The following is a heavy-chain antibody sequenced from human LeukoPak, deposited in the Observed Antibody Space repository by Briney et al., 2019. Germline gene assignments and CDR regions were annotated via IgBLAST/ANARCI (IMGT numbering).Heavy chain of an antibody. CDR2: INHSGST. CDR1: GGSFSGYY. Sequence: SETLSLTCAVYGGSFSGYYWSWIRQPPGKGLEWIGEINHSGSTNYNPSLKSRVTISVDTSKNQFSLKLSSVTAADTAVYYCARGRWPDYAWGIYRPPNPNWFDPWGQGTLVTVSS. J-gene: IGHJ5*02. CDR3: ARGRWPDYAWGIYRPPNPNWFDP. D-gene: IGHD3-16*02. V-gene: IGHV4-34*01.